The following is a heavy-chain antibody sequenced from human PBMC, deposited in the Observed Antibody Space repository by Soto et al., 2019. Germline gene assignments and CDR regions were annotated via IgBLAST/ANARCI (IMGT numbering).Heavy chain of an antibody. CDR1: GFTFDTYW. J-gene: IGHJ4*02. CDR3: ARWIPHLVVVAKTGFDY. CDR2: IKQDGSEK. D-gene: IGHD2-15*01. V-gene: IGHV3-7*01. Sequence: EVQLVASGGGLVQPGGSLRLSCAASGFTFDTYWMTWVRQPPGMGLEWVANIKQDGSEKYYMASVKGRFTISRDKAKNSLYLKMNSLRAEDTAVYYCARWIPHLVVVAKTGFDYWGQGILVTVSS.